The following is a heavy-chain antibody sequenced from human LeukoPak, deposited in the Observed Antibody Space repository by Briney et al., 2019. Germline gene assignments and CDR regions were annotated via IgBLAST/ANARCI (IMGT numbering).Heavy chain of an antibody. J-gene: IGHJ4*02. CDR3: ASGSSGQEFDY. Sequence: GGSLRLSCAVSGFTFSNFWMSWVRQAPGRGLEWVANIHPEGNEKYHVESVKGRFTISRDNTKNLLFLQMNALRVEDTAVYYCASGSSGQEFDYWGQGTLVTVSS. D-gene: IGHD6-6*01. CDR1: GFTFSNFW. CDR2: IHPEGNEK. V-gene: IGHV3-7*01.